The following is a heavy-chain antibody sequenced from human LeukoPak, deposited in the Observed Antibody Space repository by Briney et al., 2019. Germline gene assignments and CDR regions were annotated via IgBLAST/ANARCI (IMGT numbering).Heavy chain of an antibody. CDR2: ISDSSSYT. V-gene: IGHV3-11*05. CDR1: GFTFSDYY. J-gene: IGHJ6*02. CDR3: ARGHYGLDV. D-gene: IGHD3-10*01. Sequence: GGSLRLSCAASGFTFSDYYMSWIRQAPGKGLDWIAYISDSSSYTDYADSVKGRFTISRDNAKNSLYLQMNSLRVEDTAVYYCARGHYGLDVWGQGTTVTVSS.